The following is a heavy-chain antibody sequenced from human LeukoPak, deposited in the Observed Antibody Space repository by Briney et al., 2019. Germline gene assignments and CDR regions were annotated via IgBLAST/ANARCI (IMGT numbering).Heavy chain of an antibody. Sequence: PGGSLRLSCAASGFTFSSYWMQWVRQAPGKGLVWVSRINSDGSSTSYADSVKGRITISRDNAKNTLYLQMNSLRAEDTAVYHCTGGYYYYGVDVWGQGTTVTVSS. CDR2: INSDGSST. D-gene: IGHD3-16*01. V-gene: IGHV3-74*01. CDR3: TGGYYYYGVDV. J-gene: IGHJ6*02. CDR1: GFTFSSYW.